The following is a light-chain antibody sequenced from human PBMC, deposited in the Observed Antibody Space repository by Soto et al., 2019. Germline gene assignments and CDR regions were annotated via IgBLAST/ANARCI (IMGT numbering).Light chain of an antibody. V-gene: IGLV6-57*02. J-gene: IGLJ2*01. CDR2: EDN. CDR1: SGSIASNY. Sequence: NFMLTQPHSVSASPGKTVTISCTGSSGSIASNYVQWYQQRPGSAPTTVIYEDNQRPSGVPDRFSGSIDSSSNSASLTISGLKTEDEADSYCQSYDSSNGGVFGGGTQLTVL. CDR3: QSYDSSNGGV.